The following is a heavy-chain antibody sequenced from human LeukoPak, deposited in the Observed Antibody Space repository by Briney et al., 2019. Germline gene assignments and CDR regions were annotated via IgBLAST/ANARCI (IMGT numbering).Heavy chain of an antibody. CDR2: IKEDGSET. Sequence: GGSLRLSCAASGFTFGNHWMTWVRQAPGKGLEWLAHIKEDGSETAYVDSVRGRFTISGDNAKNSLYLQMSSPRDEDTAVYYCARVRGFFLFDYWGQGTLVSVSS. CDR3: ARVRGFFLFDY. J-gene: IGHJ4*02. CDR1: GFTFGNHW. V-gene: IGHV3-7*01. D-gene: IGHD3-10*01.